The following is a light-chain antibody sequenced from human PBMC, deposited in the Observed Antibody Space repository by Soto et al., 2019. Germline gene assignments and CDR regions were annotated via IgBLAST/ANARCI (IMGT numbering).Light chain of an antibody. V-gene: IGLV2-11*01. CDR2: NVI. Sequence: QSALTQPRSVSGSPGQSVTISCTGTSSDVGGYNFVSWYQHHPGKAPKLMIYNVIQRPSGVPDRFSASKSGNTASLTISGLQAEDEADYYCCSYADSYTYVFGTGTKLTVL. CDR1: SSDVGGYNF. J-gene: IGLJ1*01. CDR3: CSYADSYTYV.